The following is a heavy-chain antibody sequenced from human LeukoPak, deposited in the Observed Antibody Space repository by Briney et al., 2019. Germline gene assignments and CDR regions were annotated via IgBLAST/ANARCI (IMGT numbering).Heavy chain of an antibody. V-gene: IGHV4-59*01. CDR1: GGSISSYY. D-gene: IGHD3-22*01. J-gene: IGHJ4*02. CDR2: IYYSGST. CDR3: ARMSSGYYPNFDY. Sequence: SETLSLTCTVSGGSISSYYWSSIRHPPGKGREWIGYIYYSGSTNYNPSLKSRVTISVDTSKNQFSLKLSSVTAADTAVYYCARMSSGYYPNFDYWGQGTLVTVSS.